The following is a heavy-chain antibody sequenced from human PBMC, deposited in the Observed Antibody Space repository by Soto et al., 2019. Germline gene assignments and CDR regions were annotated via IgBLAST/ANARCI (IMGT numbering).Heavy chain of an antibody. D-gene: IGHD6-19*01. J-gene: IGHJ4*02. CDR2: IYYSGST. CDR1: GGSISSGGYY. Sequence: SETLSLTCTVSGGSISSGGYYWSWIRQHPGKGLEWIGYIYYSGSTYYNPSLKSRVTISVDTSKNQFSLKLSSVTAADTAVYYCASGPLGIAVAGYFEYWGQGTLVTVSS. CDR3: ASGPLGIAVAGYFEY. V-gene: IGHV4-31*03.